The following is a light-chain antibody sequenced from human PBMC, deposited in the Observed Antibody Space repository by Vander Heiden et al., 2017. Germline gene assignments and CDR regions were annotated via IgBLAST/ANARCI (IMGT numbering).Light chain of an antibody. V-gene: IGKV1-33*01. CDR1: QDISNY. CDR3: QHDGPHPLS. CDR2: NAF. Sequence: DIQMTQSPSSLSASVGDRVTITCQASQDISNYLNWYQQKARKAPKLLIYNAFNSETGVPSRFSGSGSGTDFTFTISSLQPEDFATYYCQHDGPHPLSFGGGTKVEMK. J-gene: IGKJ4*01.